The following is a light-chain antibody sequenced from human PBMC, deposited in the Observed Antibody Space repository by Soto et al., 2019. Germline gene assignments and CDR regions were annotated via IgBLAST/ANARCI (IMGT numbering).Light chain of an antibody. CDR1: QSISSW. CDR2: DAS. CDR3: QQYNSYLLT. V-gene: IGKV1-5*01. J-gene: IGKJ4*01. Sequence: DIQITPAPSPLSSSVGDRVTIPFRASQSISSWLAWYQQKPGKAPKLLIYDASSLESGVPSRFSGSGSGTEFTLTISSLQPDDFATYYCQQYNSYLLTFGGGTKVDIK.